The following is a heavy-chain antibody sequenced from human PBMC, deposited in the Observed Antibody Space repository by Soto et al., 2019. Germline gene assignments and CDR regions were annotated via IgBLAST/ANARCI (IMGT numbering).Heavy chain of an antibody. CDR1: GGSFSGYY. J-gene: IGHJ3*02. CDR2: INHSGST. D-gene: IGHD2-15*01. Sequence: SETLSLTCAVYGGSFSGYYWSWIRQPPGKGLEWIGEINHSGSTNYNPSLKSRVTISVDTSKNQFSLKLSSVTAADTAVYYCGRGYCSGGSCYFPYDAFDIWGQGTMVTVSS. V-gene: IGHV4-34*01. CDR3: GRGYCSGGSCYFPYDAFDI.